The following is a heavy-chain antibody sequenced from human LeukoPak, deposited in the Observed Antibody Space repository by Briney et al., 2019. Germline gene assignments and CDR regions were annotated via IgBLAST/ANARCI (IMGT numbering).Heavy chain of an antibody. CDR3: ASNDYGGNWFDY. Sequence: GGSLRLSCAASGFTFSSYSMNWVRQAPGKGLEWVSYISSSSGTTYYADSVKGRFTISRDNAKNSLYLQMNSLRAEDTAVYYCASNDYGGNWFDYWGQGTLVTVSS. J-gene: IGHJ4*02. CDR2: ISSSSGTT. CDR1: GFTFSSYS. D-gene: IGHD4-23*01. V-gene: IGHV3-48*01.